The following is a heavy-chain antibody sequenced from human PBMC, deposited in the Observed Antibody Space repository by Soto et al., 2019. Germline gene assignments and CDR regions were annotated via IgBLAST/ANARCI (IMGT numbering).Heavy chain of an antibody. V-gene: IGHV1-2*04. D-gene: IGHD1-26*01. CDR1: GYTFTGYY. CDR2: INPNSGGT. J-gene: IGHJ4*02. CDR3: ASVDLLSWAY. Sequence: QVQLVQSGAEVKKPGASVKVSCKASGYTFTGYYMHWVRQAPGQGLEGMGWINPNSGGTNYAPKFQVWATMTRDTSISTAYMELSRLRSDDTAVYYCASVDLLSWAYWGQGTLVTVSS.